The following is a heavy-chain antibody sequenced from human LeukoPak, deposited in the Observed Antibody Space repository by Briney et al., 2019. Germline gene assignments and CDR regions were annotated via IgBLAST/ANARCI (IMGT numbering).Heavy chain of an antibody. CDR2: ISPYNGKP. D-gene: IGHD6-13*01. CDR1: AYTFTSYG. J-gene: IGHJ5*02. Sequence: ASVKVSCKAYAYTFTSYGISWVRQAPGQGLEWMGWISPYNGKPNKAQRLQGRVTMTTDTSTSTAYMELQNLTSDDTAVYYCARGDSSSFDPWGQGTLVTVSS. V-gene: IGHV1-18*01. CDR3: ARGDSSSFDP.